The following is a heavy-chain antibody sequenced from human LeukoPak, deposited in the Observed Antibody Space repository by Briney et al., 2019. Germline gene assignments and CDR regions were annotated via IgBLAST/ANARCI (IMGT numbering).Heavy chain of an antibody. D-gene: IGHD3-10*01. V-gene: IGHV4-61*02. J-gene: IGHJ4*02. CDR1: GDSISSGSFY. CDR3: AKDRGDTHNSGYFVY. Sequence: SQTLSLTGTVSGDSISSGSFYWSWIRQPAGKGLEWIGRIYTSGGTDYSPSLKSRVTISMDTSKNQFSLKLSSVTAADTAVYYCAKDRGDTHNSGYFVYWGQGTLVTVSS. CDR2: IYTSGGT.